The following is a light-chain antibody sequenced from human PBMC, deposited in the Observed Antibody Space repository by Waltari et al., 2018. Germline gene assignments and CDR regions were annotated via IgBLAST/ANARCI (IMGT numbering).Light chain of an antibody. CDR2: EDN. CDR3: QSFDSSHVV. V-gene: IGLV6-57*03. Sequence: FMLTQPHSVSESPGKTVTISCTRSSGNIATNYVQWYQQRPGSAPTKVFYEDNKRPSGVRVLFSGSIDSSSISASLVISGVKAEDEADYYGQSFDSSHVVFGGGTKLTGL. CDR1: SGNIATNY. J-gene: IGLJ2*01.